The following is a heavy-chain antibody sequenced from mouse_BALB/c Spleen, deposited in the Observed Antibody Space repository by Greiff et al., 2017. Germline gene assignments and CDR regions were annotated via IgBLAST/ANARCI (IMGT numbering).Heavy chain of an antibody. V-gene: IGHV1S135*01. CDR3: ARWEVRRGGYFDY. CDR2: IDPYNGGT. CDR1: GYSFTGYN. D-gene: IGHD2-14*01. J-gene: IGHJ2*01. Sequence: VQLQQSGPELGKPGASVKISCKASGYSFTGYNMYWVKQSHRKSLEWIGYIDPYNGGTSYNQKSKGKATLTVDKSSSTAYMHLNSLTSEDSAIYYCARWEVRRGGYFDYWGQGTTLTVSS.